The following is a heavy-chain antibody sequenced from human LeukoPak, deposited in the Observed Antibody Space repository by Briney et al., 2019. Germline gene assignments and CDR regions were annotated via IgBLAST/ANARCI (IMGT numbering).Heavy chain of an antibody. J-gene: IGHJ1*01. Sequence: GESLKISCKGSGYSFTSYWIGWVRQMPGKGLEWMGIIYPGDSDTRYSPSFQGQVTISADKSISTAYLQWSSLKASDTAIYYCAKLRDLAVAGIRHWGQGTLVTVSS. D-gene: IGHD6-19*01. CDR1: GYSFTSYW. V-gene: IGHV5-51*01. CDR2: IYPGDSDT. CDR3: AKLRDLAVAGIRH.